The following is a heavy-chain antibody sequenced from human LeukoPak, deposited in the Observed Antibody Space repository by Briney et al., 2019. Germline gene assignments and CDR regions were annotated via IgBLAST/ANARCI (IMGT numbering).Heavy chain of an antibody. CDR1: GFTFSDYY. CDR3: ARGPCGGDCYSGDY. CDR2: ISSSSSYT. V-gene: IGHV3-11*06. D-gene: IGHD2-21*02. Sequence: GGSLRLSCAASGFTFSDYYMSWIRQAPGKGLEWVSYISSSSSYTNYADSVKGRFTISRDNAKNSLYLQMNSLRAEDTAVYYCARGPCGGDCYSGDYWGQGTLVTVSS. J-gene: IGHJ4*02.